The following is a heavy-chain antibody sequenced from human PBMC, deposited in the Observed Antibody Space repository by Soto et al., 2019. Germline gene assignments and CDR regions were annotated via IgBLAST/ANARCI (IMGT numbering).Heavy chain of an antibody. CDR2: INHSGST. V-gene: IGHV4-34*01. CDR1: GGSISRGGYY. CDR3: ARGTDYGDPLPSYYFDY. D-gene: IGHD4-17*01. J-gene: IGHJ4*02. Sequence: SETLSLTCTVSGGSISRGGYYWSWIRQPPGKGLEWIGEINHSGSTNYNPSLKSRVTISVDTSKNQFSLKLSSVTAADTAVYYCARGTDYGDPLPSYYFDYWGQGTLVTVSS.